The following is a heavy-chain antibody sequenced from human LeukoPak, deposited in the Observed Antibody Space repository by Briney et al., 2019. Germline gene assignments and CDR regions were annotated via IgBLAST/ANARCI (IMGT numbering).Heavy chain of an antibody. Sequence: SETLSLTCAVYGGSFSGYYWSWIRQPPGKGLEWIGEINHSGSTNYNPSLKSRVTISVETSKNQSSLKLSSVTAADTAVYYCARGLRITMIVVGKDRRWFDPWGQGTLVTVSS. CDR1: GGSFSGYY. CDR3: ARGLRITMIVVGKDRRWFDP. V-gene: IGHV4-34*01. J-gene: IGHJ5*02. D-gene: IGHD3-22*01. CDR2: INHSGST.